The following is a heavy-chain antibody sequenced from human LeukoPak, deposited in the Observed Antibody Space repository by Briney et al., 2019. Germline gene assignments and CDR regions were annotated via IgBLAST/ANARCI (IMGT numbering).Heavy chain of an antibody. J-gene: IGHJ6*03. Sequence: GGSLTLSCAPSGFTFTDYSMNSVRPAPGKGLEWVAHISTVSTYTHYTDSVKGRFTISRDNRKNLLYLQMSSLGAEDTAVYYCARDGSGFYHYYYMDVWGKGTTVTVSS. CDR3: ARDGSGFYHYYYMDV. CDR1: GFTFTDYS. V-gene: IGHV3-21*01. D-gene: IGHD6-25*01. CDR2: ISTVSTYT.